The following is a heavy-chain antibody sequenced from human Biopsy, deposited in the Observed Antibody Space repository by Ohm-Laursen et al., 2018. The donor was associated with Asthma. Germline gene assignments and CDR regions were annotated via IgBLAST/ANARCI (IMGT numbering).Heavy chain of an antibody. J-gene: IGHJ6*02. D-gene: IGHD2-15*01. CDR1: GYTFTSSG. V-gene: IGHV1-18*01. CDR3: ARAVDYSHYYGIDV. Sequence: ASVKVSCKTSGYTFTSSGITWVRQAPGQGLEWMGWISAYNGNTKVAQKLQDRVTMITDTSTSTAYMELRSLRSDDTAVYFCARAVDYSHYYGIDVWGQGTTVTVS. CDR2: ISAYNGNT.